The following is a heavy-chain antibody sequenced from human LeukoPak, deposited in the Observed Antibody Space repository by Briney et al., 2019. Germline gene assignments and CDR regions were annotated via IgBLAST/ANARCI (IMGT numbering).Heavy chain of an antibody. CDR2: ISNDGGVT. Sequence: GRSLRLSCAGSGFTFGPYGMQWVRQAPGEGLDWVSRISNDGGVTLYADSVKGRFTISRDNSKNTLYLQMDSLRVEDTAVYYFPRITGGYNIVEYWGQGNPVNV. V-gene: IGHV3-74*01. CDR1: GFTFGPYG. D-gene: IGHD5-24*01. J-gene: IGHJ4*01. CDR3: PRITGGYNIVEY.